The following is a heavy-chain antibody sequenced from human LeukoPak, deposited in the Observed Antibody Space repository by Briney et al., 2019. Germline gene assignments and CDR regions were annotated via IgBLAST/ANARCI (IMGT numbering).Heavy chain of an antibody. V-gene: IGHV3-43D*03. Sequence: GGSLRLSCAASGFTFDDYAMHWVRQASGKGLEWVSHITCDGGSTHYADSVEGRFTISRDNRENSLYLQMNSLRPEDTALYYCAKDRAARGRGNYFYMDVWGKGTTVTVSS. CDR3: AKDRAARGRGNYFYMDV. D-gene: IGHD2/OR15-2a*01. J-gene: IGHJ6*03. CDR2: ITCDGGST. CDR1: GFTFDDYA.